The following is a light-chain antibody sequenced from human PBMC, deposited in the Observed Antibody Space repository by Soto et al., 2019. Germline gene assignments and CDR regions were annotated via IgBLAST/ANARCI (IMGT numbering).Light chain of an antibody. CDR2: EVS. Sequence: QSALTQPASVSGSPGQSITISCTGTSSDVGGYNYVSWYQQHPGKAPKLMIYEVSNRPSGVSNRFSGSKSGNTASLTISGLQAEEEADYYCSSYTSSSTLVFGTGNKLTVL. CDR3: SSYTSSSTLV. J-gene: IGLJ1*01. CDR1: SSDVGGYNY. V-gene: IGLV2-14*01.